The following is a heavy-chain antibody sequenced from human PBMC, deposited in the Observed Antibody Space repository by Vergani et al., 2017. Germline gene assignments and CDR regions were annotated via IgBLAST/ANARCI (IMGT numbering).Heavy chain of an antibody. J-gene: IGHJ6*03. CDR2: ISGSGGST. CDR1: GFTFSSYA. CDR3: AKIVLGFYGSGSYVPYYYYYYMDV. D-gene: IGHD3-10*01. Sequence: VQLVESGGGVVQPGGSLRLSCAASGFTFSSYAMSWVRQAPGKGLEWVSAISGSGGSTYYADSVKGRFTISRDNSKNTLYLQMNSLRAEDTAVYYCAKIVLGFYGSGSYVPYYYYYYMDVWGKGTTVTVSS. V-gene: IGHV3-23*04.